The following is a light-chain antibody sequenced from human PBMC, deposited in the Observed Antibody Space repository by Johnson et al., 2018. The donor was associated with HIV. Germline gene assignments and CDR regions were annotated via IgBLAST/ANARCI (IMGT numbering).Light chain of an antibody. CDR1: SSNIGNNY. V-gene: IGLV1-51*01. J-gene: IGLJ1*01. CDR2: DNN. CDR3: GTWDSSLSAYV. Sequence: QSVLTQPPSVSAAPGQKVTISCSGSSSNIGNNYVSWYQQLPGTAPKLLIYDNNKRPSGIPDRFSGSNSGTSATLGITGLQTGDEADYYCGTWDSSLSAYVFGTVTKVTVL.